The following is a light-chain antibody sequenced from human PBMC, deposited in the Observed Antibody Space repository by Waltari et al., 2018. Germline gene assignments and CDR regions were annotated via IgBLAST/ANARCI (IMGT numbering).Light chain of an antibody. CDR2: EVS. V-gene: IGLV2-14*01. CDR3: SSHTTSSIWV. Sequence: QSALTQPASVSGSLGQLITISCTGSSSDVGGYNFVSWYQQDQGKAPKLMIYEVSNRPSWVFNRFSGSNAGNTASLTISGLQAEDEADYYCSSHTTSSIWVFGGGTKVTVL. J-gene: IGLJ3*02. CDR1: SSDVGGYNF.